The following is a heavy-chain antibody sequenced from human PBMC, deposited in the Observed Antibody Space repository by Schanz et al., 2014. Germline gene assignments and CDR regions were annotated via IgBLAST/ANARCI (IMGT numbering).Heavy chain of an antibody. CDR3: ARVDSGYDSHLYYYYYYMDV. Sequence: VQLEQSGAEVKKPGSSVKVSCKASGGTFSSFGINWVRQAPGQGLEWMGRIIPSLGLAKYEQKFQDKVTITADTSTTTDYMELSGLRSEDTAVYYCARVDSGYDSHLYYYYYYMDVWGKGTTVTVSS. V-gene: IGHV1-69*04. D-gene: IGHD5-12*01. J-gene: IGHJ6*03. CDR2: IIPSLGLA. CDR1: GGTFSSFG.